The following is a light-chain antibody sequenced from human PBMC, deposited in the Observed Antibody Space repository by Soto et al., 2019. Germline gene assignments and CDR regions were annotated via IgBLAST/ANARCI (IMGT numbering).Light chain of an antibody. V-gene: IGKV3-11*01. CDR3: QQRTNWPPTWT. Sequence: EIVLTQSPATLSLSPGERATLSCRASQSVYTYLAWYQQKPGQAPRLLIYDASKRATGIPARFSGSGSGTDVTLTISRREPEDFAVYYCQQRTNWPPTWTFGQGTKVEIK. CDR1: QSVYTY. J-gene: IGKJ1*01. CDR2: DAS.